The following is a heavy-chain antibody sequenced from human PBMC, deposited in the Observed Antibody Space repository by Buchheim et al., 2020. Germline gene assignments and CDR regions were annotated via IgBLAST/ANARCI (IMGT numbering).Heavy chain of an antibody. Sequence: QVQLQQWGAGLLKPSETLSLTCAVYGGSFSGYYWSWIRQPPGKGLEWIGEINHSGSANYNPSLKSRVTISVEPSKNPFSLKLNSVTAADTAVYYCARGGDIVVVVAADNWFDPWGQGTL. V-gene: IGHV4-34*01. J-gene: IGHJ5*02. D-gene: IGHD2-15*01. CDR3: ARGGDIVVVVAADNWFDP. CDR1: GGSFSGYY. CDR2: INHSGSA.